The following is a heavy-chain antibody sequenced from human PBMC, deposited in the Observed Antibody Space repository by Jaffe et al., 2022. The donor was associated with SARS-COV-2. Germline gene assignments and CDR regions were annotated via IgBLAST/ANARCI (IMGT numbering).Heavy chain of an antibody. Sequence: EVQLVESGGGLVQPGGSRRLFCAASGFTFSNYEMHWVRQAPGKGLEWVSYISSSGSTIYYADSVKGRFTTSRDNGENSLYLQMNTVSGEDTAVYYCARVLRYFDCLDYWGQGTLVTVSS. V-gene: IGHV3-48*03. CDR2: ISSSGSTI. D-gene: IGHD3-9*01. CDR1: GFTFSNYE. CDR3: ARVLRYFDCLDY. J-gene: IGHJ4*02.